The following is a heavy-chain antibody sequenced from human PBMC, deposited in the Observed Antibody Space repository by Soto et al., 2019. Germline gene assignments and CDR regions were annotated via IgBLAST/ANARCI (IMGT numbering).Heavy chain of an antibody. V-gene: IGHV4-4*02. D-gene: IGHD6-6*01. CDR1: SGSISSSNW. CDR3: ARTIAARVPWFDP. CDR2: IYHSGST. J-gene: IGHJ5*02. Sequence: SETLSLTCAVSSGSISSSNWWSWVRPPPGKGLEWIGEIYHSGSTNYNPSLKSRVTISVDKSKNQFSLKLSSVTAADTAVYYCARTIAARVPWFDPWGQGTLVTVSS.